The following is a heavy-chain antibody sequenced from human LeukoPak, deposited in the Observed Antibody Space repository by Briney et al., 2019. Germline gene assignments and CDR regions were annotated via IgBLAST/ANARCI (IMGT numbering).Heavy chain of an antibody. CDR3: AREDDYDSSGYYYEPSEYFQH. D-gene: IGHD3-22*01. CDR2: INHSGST. J-gene: IGHJ1*01. CDR1: GGSISGYY. V-gene: IGHV4-34*01. Sequence: PSETLSLTCTVSGGSISGYYWSWIRQPPGKGLEWIGEINHSGSTNYNPSLKSRVTISVDTSKNQFSLKLSSVTAADTAVYYCAREDDYDSSGYYYEPSEYFQHWGQGTLVTVSS.